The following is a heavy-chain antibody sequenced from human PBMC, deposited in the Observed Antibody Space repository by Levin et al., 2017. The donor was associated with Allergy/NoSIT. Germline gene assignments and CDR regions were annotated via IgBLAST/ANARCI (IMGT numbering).Heavy chain of an antibody. CDR3: ATSGIAVADIHDAFDI. Sequence: SVKVSCKASGGTFSSYAISWVRQAPGQGLEWMGGIIPIFGTANYAQKFQGRVTITADESTSTAYMELSSLRSEDTAVYYCATSGIAVADIHDAFDIWGQGTMVTVSS. J-gene: IGHJ3*02. CDR1: GGTFSSYA. CDR2: IIPIFGTA. V-gene: IGHV1-69*13. D-gene: IGHD6-19*01.